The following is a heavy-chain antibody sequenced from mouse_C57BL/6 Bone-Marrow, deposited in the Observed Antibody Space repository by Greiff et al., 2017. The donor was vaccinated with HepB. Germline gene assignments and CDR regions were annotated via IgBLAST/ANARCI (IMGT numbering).Heavy chain of an antibody. J-gene: IGHJ1*03. D-gene: IGHD2-12*01. V-gene: IGHV1-42*01. CDR2: INPSTGGT. Sequence: VQLKESGPELVKPGASVKISCKASGYSFTGYYMNWVKQSPEKSLEWIGEINPSTGGTTYNQKFKAKATLTVDKSSSTAYMQLKSLTSEDSAVYYCASLRLYWYFDVWGTGTTVTVSS. CDR1: GYSFTGYY. CDR3: ASLRLYWYFDV.